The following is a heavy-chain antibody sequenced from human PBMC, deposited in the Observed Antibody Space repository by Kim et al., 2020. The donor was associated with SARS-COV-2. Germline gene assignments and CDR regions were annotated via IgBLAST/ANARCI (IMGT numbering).Heavy chain of an antibody. CDR3: ITIIVVVYK. CDR2: IRSKANDHAT. Sequence: GGSLRLSCATAGFTFSGSAIHWVRQASGKGLEWVGRIRSKANDHATDYAPSVKGRFTFSRNDSQSTAYLQMNSLKTDDTDVYYCITIIVVVYKWGQGTLV. D-gene: IGHD2-15*01. V-gene: IGHV3-73*01. CDR1: GFTFSGSA. J-gene: IGHJ4*02.